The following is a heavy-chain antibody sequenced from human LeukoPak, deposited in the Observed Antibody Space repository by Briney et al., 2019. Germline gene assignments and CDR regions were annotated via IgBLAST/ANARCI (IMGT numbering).Heavy chain of an antibody. V-gene: IGHV4-59*01. CDR3: ARVTYYYDSSGYYPTSDFDY. J-gene: IGHJ4*02. Sequence: PSETLSLTCTVSGGSISSYYWSWIRQPPGKGLEWIGYIYYSGSTNYNPSLKNRVTISVDTSKNQFSLKLSSVTAADTAVYYCARVTYYYDSSGYYPTSDFDYWGQGTLVTVSS. D-gene: IGHD3-22*01. CDR1: GGSISSYY. CDR2: IYYSGST.